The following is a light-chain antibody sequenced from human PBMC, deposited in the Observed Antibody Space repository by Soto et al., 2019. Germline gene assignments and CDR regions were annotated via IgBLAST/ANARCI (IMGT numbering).Light chain of an antibody. CDR2: AAS. V-gene: IGKV1-33*01. CDR1: QDIINY. J-gene: IGKJ5*01. Sequence: DLQMTQSPSSLSASVGDRVTITCQASQDIINYLNWYQQKPGQAPKLLIYAASNLETGVPSRFSGSGSGTDFTFTISSLQPEDIATYYCQQYAGLPPITFGQGTRLDIK. CDR3: QQYAGLPPIT.